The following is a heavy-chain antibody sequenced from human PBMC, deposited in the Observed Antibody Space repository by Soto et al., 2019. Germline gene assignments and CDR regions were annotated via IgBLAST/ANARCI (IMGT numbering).Heavy chain of an antibody. CDR3: ARGWGLVFDY. V-gene: IGHV4-59*01. J-gene: IGHJ4*02. CDR1: GGSISSYY. CDR2: IYYSGST. Sequence: SETQSLSCPDSGGSISSYYWSWIRQPPGKGLEWIGYIYYSGSTNYNPSLKSRVTISVDTSKNQFSLKLSSVTAADTAVYYCARGWGLVFDYWGQGTLVTVSS. D-gene: IGHD2-21*02.